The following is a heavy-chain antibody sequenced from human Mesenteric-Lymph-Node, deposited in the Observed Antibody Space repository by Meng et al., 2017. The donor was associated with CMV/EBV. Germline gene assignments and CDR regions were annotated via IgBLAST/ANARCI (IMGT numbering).Heavy chain of an antibody. D-gene: IGHD3-10*01. Sequence: SETLSLTCTVSGASISTNYWSWMRQPPGKGLEWIGYFFYRGSTKNNPSLKSRVTISVDTSKNQFSLKLSSVTAADTAVYYCARDDYGSGSVHAFDIWGQGTMVTVSS. CDR1: GASISTNY. V-gene: IGHV4-59*01. CDR3: ARDDYGSGSVHAFDI. CDR2: FFYRGST. J-gene: IGHJ3*02.